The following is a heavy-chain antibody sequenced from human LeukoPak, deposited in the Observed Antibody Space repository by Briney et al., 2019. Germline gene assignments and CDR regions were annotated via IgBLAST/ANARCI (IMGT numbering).Heavy chain of an antibody. Sequence: ASVKVSCKAPGYTFNHYDISWLRQATGQGPEWLGCVNPTTGNTVYAQRFQDRVTMSRNTSSSTAYMELNSLKSGDTAVYYCARGRTNYQSGDKYNWFDSWGQGTLVTVFS. J-gene: IGHJ5*01. CDR1: GYTFNHYD. V-gene: IGHV1-8*01. CDR2: VNPTTGNT. CDR3: ARGRTNYQSGDKYNWFDS. D-gene: IGHD2-8*01.